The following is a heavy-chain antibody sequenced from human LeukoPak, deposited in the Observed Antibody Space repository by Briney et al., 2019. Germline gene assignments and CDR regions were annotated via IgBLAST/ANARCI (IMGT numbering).Heavy chain of an antibody. Sequence: SETLSLTCTVSGGSINNYYWSWIRQLPGKGLEWIGSIYYSGSTNYDPSLKSRATISVDTSKNQFSLKLSSVTAADTAVYYCARRRDGYNFDYWGQGTLVTVSS. V-gene: IGHV4-59*13. CDR3: ARRRDGYNFDY. CDR1: GGSINNYY. D-gene: IGHD5-24*01. J-gene: IGHJ4*02. CDR2: IYYSGST.